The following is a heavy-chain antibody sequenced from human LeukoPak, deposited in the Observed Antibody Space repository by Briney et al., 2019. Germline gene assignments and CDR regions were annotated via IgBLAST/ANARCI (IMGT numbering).Heavy chain of an antibody. CDR2: INHSGST. V-gene: IGHV4-34*01. J-gene: IGHJ4*02. CDR3: ARGRRKGYCSGGSCYKFDY. CDR1: GGSFSGYY. Sequence: SETLSLTCAVYGGSFSGYYWSWIRQPPGKGLGWIVEINHSGSTNYNPSLKSRVTISVDTSKNQFSLKLSSVTAADTAVYYCARGRRKGYCSGGSCYKFDYWGQGTLVTVSS. D-gene: IGHD2-15*01.